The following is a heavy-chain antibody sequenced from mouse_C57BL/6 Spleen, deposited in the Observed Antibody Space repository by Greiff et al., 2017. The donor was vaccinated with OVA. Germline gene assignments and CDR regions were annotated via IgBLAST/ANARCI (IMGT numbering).Heavy chain of an antibody. CDR2: IDPSDSET. CDR1: GYTFTSYW. J-gene: IGHJ3*01. V-gene: IGHV1-52*01. Sequence: VQLQQSGAELVRPGSSVKLSCKASGYTFTSYWMHWVKQRPIQGLEWIGNIDPSDSETHYNQKFKDKATLTVDKSSSTAYMQLSSLTSEDSAVYYCAKGVYYDYDVWFAYWGQGTLVTVSA. CDR3: AKGVYYDYDVWFAY. D-gene: IGHD2-4*01.